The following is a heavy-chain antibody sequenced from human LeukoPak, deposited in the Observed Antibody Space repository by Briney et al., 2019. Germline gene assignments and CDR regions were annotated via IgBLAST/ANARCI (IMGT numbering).Heavy chain of an antibody. CDR2: INHSGST. D-gene: IGHD2-2*01. J-gene: IGHJ4*02. Sequence: SETLSLTCAVYGGSFSGYYWSWIRQPPGKGLEWIGEINHSGSTNYNPSLKSRVTISVDTSKNQFSLKLSSVTAADTAVYYCASLYCSSTSCSNWGQGTLVTVSS. CDR3: ASLYCSSTSCSN. CDR1: GGSFSGYY. V-gene: IGHV4-34*01.